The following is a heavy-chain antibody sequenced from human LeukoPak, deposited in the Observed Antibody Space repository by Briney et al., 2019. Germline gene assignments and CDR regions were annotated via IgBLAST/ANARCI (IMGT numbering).Heavy chain of an antibody. CDR3: TSQEDYDILTGYYF. D-gene: IGHD3-9*01. Sequence: GGSLRLSCAASGFTFSGSAMHWVCQASGKGLEWVGRIRSKANSYATAYAASVKGRFTISRDDSKNTAYLQMNSLKTEDTAVYYCTSQEDYDILTGYYFWGQGTLVTVSS. CDR2: IRSKANSYAT. V-gene: IGHV3-73*01. CDR1: GFTFSGSA. J-gene: IGHJ4*02.